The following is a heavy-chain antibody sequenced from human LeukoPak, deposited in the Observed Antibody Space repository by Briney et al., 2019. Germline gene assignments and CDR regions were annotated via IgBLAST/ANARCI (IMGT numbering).Heavy chain of an antibody. CDR2: ISSSSSYI. J-gene: IGHJ4*02. CDR1: GFTFSSYS. V-gene: IGHV3-21*01. Sequence: GGSLRLSCAASGFTFSSYSMNWVRQAPGKGLEWVSSISSSSSYIYYADSVKGRFTISRDNAKNSLYLQMNSLRAEDTAVYYCARDKYYYDSSGYYYEDYFDYWGQGTLVTVSS. CDR3: ARDKYYYDSSGYYYEDYFDY. D-gene: IGHD3-22*01.